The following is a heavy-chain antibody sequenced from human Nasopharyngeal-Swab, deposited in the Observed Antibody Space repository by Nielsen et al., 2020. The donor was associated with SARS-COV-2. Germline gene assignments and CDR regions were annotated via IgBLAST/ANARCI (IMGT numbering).Heavy chain of an antibody. CDR2: ISAYNGNT. D-gene: IGHD2-2*01. CDR1: GYTFTSYG. V-gene: IGHV1-18*04. J-gene: IGHJ4*02. CDR3: ARGKAFRPTAMSGYQDY. Sequence: VKVSCKASGYTFTSYGISWVRQAPGQGLEWMGWISAYNGNTNYAQKLQGRVTMTTDTSTSTAYMELRSLRSDDTAVYYCARGKAFRPTAMSGYQDYWGQGTLVTVSS.